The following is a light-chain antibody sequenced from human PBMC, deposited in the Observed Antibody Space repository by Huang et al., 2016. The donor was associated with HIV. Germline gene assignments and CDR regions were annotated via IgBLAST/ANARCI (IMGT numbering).Light chain of an antibody. CDR3: QQYHSWPPVT. Sequence: IVMTQSPDTLYVSPGERATLSCRAGQSVTHSLAWYNQKPGQAPRLLIYGTSTRATGIPGRFSGSGSGTDFTLTISSLQSDDFGVYFCQQYHSWPPVTFGQGTKVEI. V-gene: IGKV3-15*01. CDR1: QSVTHS. J-gene: IGKJ1*01. CDR2: GTS.